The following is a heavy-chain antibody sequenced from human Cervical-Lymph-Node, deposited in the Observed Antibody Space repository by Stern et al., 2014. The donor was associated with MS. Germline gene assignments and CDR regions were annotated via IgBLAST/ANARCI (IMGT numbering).Heavy chain of an antibody. CDR2: MYTSGVI. J-gene: IGHJ4*02. V-gene: IGHV4-4*07. CDR3: ARAVDALLDY. CDR1: GASVSNNH. Sequence: QMQLVQSGPGLVKPSETLSLTCSVSGASVSNNHWSWIRQPAGKGLEWIGRMYTSGVISYNPSLESRATMSVDTSKNQFSLKLSSVTAADTAVYYCARAVDALLDYWGQGSLVTVSS. D-gene: IGHD5-24*01.